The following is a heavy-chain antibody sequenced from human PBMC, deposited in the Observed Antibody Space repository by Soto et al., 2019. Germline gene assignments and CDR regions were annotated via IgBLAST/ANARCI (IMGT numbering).Heavy chain of an antibody. CDR2: IYYSGST. D-gene: IGHD6-19*01. Sequence: PSETLSLTXTLSAGAISRYYWSWIRQPPGKGLEWIGYIYYSGSTNYNPSLKCRVTISVDTSKNQFSLKLSSVTAADTAVYYCARDVYSSGWMSGMDVWGQGTTVTVS. V-gene: IGHV4-59*01. CDR1: AGAISRYY. J-gene: IGHJ6*02. CDR3: ARDVYSSGWMSGMDV.